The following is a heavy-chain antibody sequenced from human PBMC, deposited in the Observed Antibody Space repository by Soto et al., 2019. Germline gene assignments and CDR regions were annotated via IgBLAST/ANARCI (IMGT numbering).Heavy chain of an antibody. J-gene: IGHJ6*02. D-gene: IGHD5-12*01. Sequence: ASVKVSCKVSGYTLTELSMHWVRQAPGKELEWMGGFDPEDGETIYAQKLQGRVTMTTDTSTSTAYMELRSLRSDDTAVYYCAREGVAPYYYYGMDVWGQGTPVTVSS. CDR2: FDPEDGET. CDR1: GYTLTELS. V-gene: IGHV1-24*01. CDR3: AREGVAPYYYYGMDV.